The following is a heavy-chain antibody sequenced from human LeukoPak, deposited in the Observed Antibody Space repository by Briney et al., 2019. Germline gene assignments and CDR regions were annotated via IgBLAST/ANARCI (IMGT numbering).Heavy chain of an antibody. J-gene: IGHJ4*02. CDR2: MNPNSGNT. D-gene: IGHD2-8*01. V-gene: IGHV1-8*01. CDR1: GDTFTSYD. CDR3: GRGRGNGRPENYFDY. Sequence: ASVKVSCKASGDTFTSYDINWVRQATGQGLEWMGWMNPNSGNTGYVQKFQGRVTMTRNTSTNTAYMELSSLRSEDTAVYYCGRGRGNGRPENYFDYWGQGTLVTVSS.